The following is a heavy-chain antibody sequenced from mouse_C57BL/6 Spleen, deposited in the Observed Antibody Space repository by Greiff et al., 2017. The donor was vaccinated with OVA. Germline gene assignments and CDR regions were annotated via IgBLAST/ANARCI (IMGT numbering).Heavy chain of an antibody. J-gene: IGHJ4*01. CDR2: IRSKSNNYAT. Sequence: EVQLVESGGGLVQPKGSLKLSCAASGFSFNTYAMNWVRQAPGKGLEWVARIRSKSNNYATYYADSVKDRFTISRDDSESMLYLQMNNLKTEDTAMYYCVRPNWDDYAMDYWGQGTSVTVSS. D-gene: IGHD4-1*02. CDR1: GFSFNTYA. CDR3: VRPNWDDYAMDY. V-gene: IGHV10-1*01.